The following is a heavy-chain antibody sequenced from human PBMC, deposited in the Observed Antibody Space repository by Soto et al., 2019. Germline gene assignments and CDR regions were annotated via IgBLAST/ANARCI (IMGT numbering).Heavy chain of an antibody. V-gene: IGHV3-30*18. Sequence: QVQLVESGGGVVYPGRSLRLSCTASGFSFSSYGVHWVRQAPGKGLEWVAVISYHGVNKYYADSVNGRFTISRDNSKNMVFLQMNSLRVEDTAVYYCGKYSDYGDHRDWFDPWSQGTLVTVSS. CDR3: GKYSDYGDHRDWFDP. CDR1: GFSFSSYG. CDR2: ISYHGVNK. J-gene: IGHJ5*02. D-gene: IGHD4-17*01.